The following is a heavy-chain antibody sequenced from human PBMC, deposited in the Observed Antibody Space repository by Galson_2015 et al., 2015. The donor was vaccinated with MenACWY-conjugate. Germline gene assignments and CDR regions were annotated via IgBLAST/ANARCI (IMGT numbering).Heavy chain of an antibody. CDR2: IKQDGSEK. V-gene: IGHV3-7*03. Sequence: SLRLSCAASGFTFSSYWMSWVRQAPGKGLEWVANIKQDGSEKYYVDSVKGRFTISRDNAKNSLYLQMNSLRAEDTAVYYCARLEWLRRGAFDIWGQGTMVTVSS. J-gene: IGHJ3*02. CDR1: GFTFSSYW. CDR3: ARLEWLRRGAFDI. D-gene: IGHD5-12*01.